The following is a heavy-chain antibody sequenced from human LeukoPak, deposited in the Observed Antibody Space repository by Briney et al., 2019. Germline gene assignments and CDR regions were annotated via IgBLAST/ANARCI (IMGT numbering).Heavy chain of an antibody. CDR1: GFTFDNYG. V-gene: IGHV3-20*04. J-gene: IGHJ4*02. CDR2: INRNGGST. Sequence: PGGSLRLSCEASGFTFDNYGMSWVRQPPGKGLEWVSGINRNGGSTDYADSVKGRFTISRDNAKNSHFLQMNSLRVEDTALYYCARGFRNRPFDCWGQGTLVTVSS. D-gene: IGHD3-10*01. CDR3: ARGFRNRPFDC.